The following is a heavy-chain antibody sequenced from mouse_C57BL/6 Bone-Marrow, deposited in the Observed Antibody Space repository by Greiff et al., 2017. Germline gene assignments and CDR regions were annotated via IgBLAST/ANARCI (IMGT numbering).Heavy chain of an antibody. CDR3: ARHRYYGSSYGGYAY. CDR1: GFTFSDYG. Sequence: EVKLMESGGGLVQPGGSLKLSCAASGFTFSDYGMAWVRQAPRKGPEWVAFISNLAYSIYYADTVTGRVTISRENAKNTLYLEMSKLRSEDTSMYYCARHRYYGSSYGGYAYWGQGTLVTVSA. V-gene: IGHV5-15*01. D-gene: IGHD1-1*01. J-gene: IGHJ3*01. CDR2: ISNLAYSI.